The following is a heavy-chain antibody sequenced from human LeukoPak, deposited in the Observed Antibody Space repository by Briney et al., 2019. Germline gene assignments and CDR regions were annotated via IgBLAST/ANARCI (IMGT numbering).Heavy chain of an antibody. CDR2: INPNSGGT. V-gene: IGHV1-2*02. CDR1: GYTFTGYY. D-gene: IGHD2-21*02. CDR3: ARVRKYCSPTDAFDI. J-gene: IGHJ3*02. Sequence: GASVKVSCKASGYTFTGYYMHWVRQAPGQRREGMGCINPNSGGTNYAQKLQGRVTMTRHTSISTAYMELSRLRSDDTAVYDCARVRKYCSPTDAFDIWGQGTMVTVSS.